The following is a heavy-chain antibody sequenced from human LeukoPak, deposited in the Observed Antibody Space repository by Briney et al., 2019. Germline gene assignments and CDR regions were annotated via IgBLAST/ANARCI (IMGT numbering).Heavy chain of an antibody. CDR3: ARGYYDFWSGSHYFDY. J-gene: IGHJ4*02. D-gene: IGHD3-3*01. Sequence: ASVKVSCKAFGYTFTSYGISWVRQAPGQGLEWMGWISAYNGNTNYAQKLQGRVTMTTDTSTSTAYMELRSLRSDDTAVYYCARGYYDFWSGSHYFDYWGQGTLVTVSS. V-gene: IGHV1-18*01. CDR2: ISAYNGNT. CDR1: GYTFTSYG.